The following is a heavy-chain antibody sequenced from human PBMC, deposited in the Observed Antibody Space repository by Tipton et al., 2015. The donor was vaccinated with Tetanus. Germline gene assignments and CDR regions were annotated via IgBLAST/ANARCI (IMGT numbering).Heavy chain of an antibody. J-gene: IGHJ4*02. CDR3: ARTSIPAADYCFDY. CDR2: IHFTGNI. D-gene: IGHD2-2*01. Sequence: TLSLTCTVSGGSISTGGYYWSWLRQHTGKGLEWIAYIHFTGNIHYNPSLKSRATISVDTSKNQFSLKLSSVTAADTAVYYCARTSIPAADYCFDYWGQGTLVTVSS. CDR1: GGSISTGGYY. V-gene: IGHV4-31*03.